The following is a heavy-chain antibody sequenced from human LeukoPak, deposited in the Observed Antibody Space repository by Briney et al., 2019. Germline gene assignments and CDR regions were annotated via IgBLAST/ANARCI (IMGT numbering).Heavy chain of an antibody. Sequence: GGSLRLSCAASGFTFSSYSMNWVRQAPGKGLEWVSSITSSGSYIYYADSVKGRFTISRDNAKNSLYLQMNSLRAEDTAVYCCARMEAVAGFVGGGFRYFDYWGQGTLVTVSS. CDR3: ARMEAVAGFVGGGFRYFDY. CDR1: GFTFSSYS. V-gene: IGHV3-21*01. CDR2: ITSSGSYI. J-gene: IGHJ4*02. D-gene: IGHD6-19*01.